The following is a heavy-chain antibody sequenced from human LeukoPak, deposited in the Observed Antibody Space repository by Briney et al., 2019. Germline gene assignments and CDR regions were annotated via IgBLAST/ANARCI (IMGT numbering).Heavy chain of an antibody. V-gene: IGHV1-24*01. Sequence: ASVKVSCKVSGYTLTELSMHWVRQAPGKGLEWMRGFDPEDGETIYAQKFQGRVTMTTDTSISTAYMELSSLRSEDTAVYYCARVPREIASIWGQGTMVTVSS. D-gene: IGHD3-16*02. CDR3: ARVPREIASI. CDR1: GYTLTELS. J-gene: IGHJ3*02. CDR2: FDPEDGET.